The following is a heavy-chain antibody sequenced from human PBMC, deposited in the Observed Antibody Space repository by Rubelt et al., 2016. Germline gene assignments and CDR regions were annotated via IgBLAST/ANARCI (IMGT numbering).Heavy chain of an antibody. CDR3: WRGYARLSPPCPV. Sequence: QVQLVQSGAEVKKPGASVKVSCKASGYTFTSYAMHWVRQAPGQRLEWMGWINAGNGNTKYSQKFKGRFPITMATAAGPAYMWLSGRESEAPAVYDCWRGYARLSPPCPVWGQGNLVAVS. CDR1: GYTFTSYA. V-gene: IGHV1-3*01. D-gene: IGHD6-6*01. CDR2: INAGNGNT. J-gene: IGHJ4*02.